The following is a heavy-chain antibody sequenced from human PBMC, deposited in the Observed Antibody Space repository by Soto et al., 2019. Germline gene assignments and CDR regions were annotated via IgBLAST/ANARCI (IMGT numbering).Heavy chain of an antibody. CDR3: ARLVRAAAGPNWFDP. J-gene: IGHJ5*02. V-gene: IGHV1-2*04. D-gene: IGHD6-13*01. CDR2: INPNSGGT. Sequence: EASVKVSCKASGYTFTGYYMHWVRQAPGQGLEWMGWINPNSGGTNYAQKFQGWVTMTRDTSISTAYMELSRLRSDDTAVYYCARLVRAAAGPNWFDPWGQGTLVTVSS. CDR1: GYTFTGYY.